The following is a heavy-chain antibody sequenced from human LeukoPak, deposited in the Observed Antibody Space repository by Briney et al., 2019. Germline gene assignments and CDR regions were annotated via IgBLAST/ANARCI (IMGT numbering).Heavy chain of an antibody. CDR1: GYSISSGYY. CDR3: ARDLWNFYDDSGYNRDFDP. J-gene: IGHJ5*02. Sequence: SETLSLTCTVSGYSISSGYYWGWIRQPPGKGLEWIGSIYHSGSTYYNPSLKSRVTISVDTSKNQFSLKLSSVTAADTAVYYCARDLWNFYDDSGYNRDFDPWGQGTLVTVSS. CDR2: IYHSGST. V-gene: IGHV4-38-2*02. D-gene: IGHD3-22*01.